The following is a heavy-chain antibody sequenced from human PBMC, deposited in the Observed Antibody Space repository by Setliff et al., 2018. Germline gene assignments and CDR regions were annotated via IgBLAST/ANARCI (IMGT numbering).Heavy chain of an antibody. Sequence: PGASLKLSCAASGFVFGTYGMHWVRQAPGKGLDWVASVRFDGSYKVYADSVKGRFTISRDNSENTLFLQMTSLRPEDTGVYYCVKVKKPLIRGSGFDYWGRGTLVTVSS. D-gene: IGHD3-10*01. CDR3: VKVKKPLIRGSGFDY. CDR1: GFVFGTYG. V-gene: IGHV3-30*02. J-gene: IGHJ4*02. CDR2: VRFDGSYK.